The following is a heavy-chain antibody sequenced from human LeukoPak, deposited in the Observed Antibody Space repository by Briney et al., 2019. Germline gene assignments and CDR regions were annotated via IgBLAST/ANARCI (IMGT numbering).Heavy chain of an antibody. CDR1: GGSISSSSYS. CDR3: ARLGTSSLVFDY. CDR2: IYYSGSP. Sequence: SETLSLTCTVSGGSISSSSYSWGWIRQPPGKGLEWIGSIYYSGSPYYNPSLKSRVTISVDTSKNQFSLKLSSVTAADTAVYYCARLGTSSLVFDYWGQGTLVTVTS. V-gene: IGHV4-39*01. D-gene: IGHD3-10*01. J-gene: IGHJ4*02.